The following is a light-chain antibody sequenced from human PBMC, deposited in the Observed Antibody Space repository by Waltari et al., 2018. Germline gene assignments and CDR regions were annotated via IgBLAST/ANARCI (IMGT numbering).Light chain of an antibody. Sequence: DIQMTQFPSTLSASVGDRVTITCRASQSIGSWLAWYQQKSGQPPKLLIYWAFTRESGVPERFSGSGSGTDFTLTISSLQSEDAAVYYCQQYYSNPWTFGQGTKVQI. V-gene: IGKV1-5*01. CDR2: WAF. CDR3: QQYYSNPWT. J-gene: IGKJ1*01. CDR1: QSIGSW.